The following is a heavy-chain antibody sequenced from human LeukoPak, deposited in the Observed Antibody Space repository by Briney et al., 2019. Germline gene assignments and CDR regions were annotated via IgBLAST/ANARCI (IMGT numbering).Heavy chain of an antibody. CDR1: GFSFSSHG. V-gene: IGHV3-21*01. CDR3: ARGSGTHF. CDR2: ISKSGTYI. D-gene: IGHD3-10*01. Sequence: GVSLRLSCAASGFSFSSHGMNWVRQAPGKGLEWVSSISKSGTYIYYADSVRGRFTISRDNANNSLYLQMNSLRGEDTAMYYCARGSGTHFWGQGTRVTVSS. J-gene: IGHJ4*02.